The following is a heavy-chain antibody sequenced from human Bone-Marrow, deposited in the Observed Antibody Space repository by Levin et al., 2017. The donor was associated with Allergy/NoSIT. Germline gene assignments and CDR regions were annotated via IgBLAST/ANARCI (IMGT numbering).Heavy chain of an antibody. D-gene: IGHD3-9*01. CDR1: GGSVTSYY. CDR2: IYHTGST. CDR3: ARGGGYDILTRHYSVEGNTLEHDVFDM. J-gene: IGHJ3*02. Sequence: PSETLSLTCAVSGGSVTSYYWTWIRQPPGKGLEWIGYIYHTGSTNYNPSLTSRVTISVDTSKNQLSLKLRSVTAADTAVYYCARGGGYDILTRHYSVEGNTLEHDVFDMWGQGTMVTVSS. V-gene: IGHV4-59*02.